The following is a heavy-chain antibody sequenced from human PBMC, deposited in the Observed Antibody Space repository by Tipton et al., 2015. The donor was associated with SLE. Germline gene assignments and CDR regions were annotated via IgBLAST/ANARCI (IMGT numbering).Heavy chain of an antibody. CDR2: IYYSGST. J-gene: IGHJ3*02. Sequence: TLSLTCTVSGGSISGYYWSWIRQPPGKGLEWIGYIYYSGSTNYNPSLKSRVTISVDTSKNQFSLKLSSVTAADTAVYYCARGTRRNAFDIWGQGTMVTVSS. D-gene: IGHD1-7*01. V-gene: IGHV4-59*01. CDR1: GGSISGYY. CDR3: ARGTRRNAFDI.